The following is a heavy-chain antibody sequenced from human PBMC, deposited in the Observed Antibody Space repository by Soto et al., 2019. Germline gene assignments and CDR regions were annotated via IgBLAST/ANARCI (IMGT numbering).Heavy chain of an antibody. CDR3: AFHYRSYYNFCSCYFTQFDY. CDR1: GFSLSTSEVG. V-gene: IGHV2-5*01. Sequence: QITLKESGPTLVKPTQTLTLTCTFSGFSLSTSEVGVGWIRQPPGKALEWLALIYWNDDKEYSPSLKSRLTITKDTSKNQVVLPMTNMDPVDTATYYCAFHYRSYYNFCSCYFTQFDYWGQGTLVTVSS. D-gene: IGHD3-3*01. CDR2: IYWNDDK. J-gene: IGHJ4*02.